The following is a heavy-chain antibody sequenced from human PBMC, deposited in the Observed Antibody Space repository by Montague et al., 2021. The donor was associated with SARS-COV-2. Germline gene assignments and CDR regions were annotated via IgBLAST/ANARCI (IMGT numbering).Heavy chain of an antibody. D-gene: IGHD5-18*01. CDR2: ISSSSSYM. Sequence: SLRLSCAASGFTFSSYSMNWVRQAPGKGLEWVSSISSSSSYMYYADSVKGRFTISRDNAKNSLYLQMNSLRAEDTAVYYCAADTAPSYYYYYGMDVWGQGTTVTVSS. J-gene: IGHJ6*02. CDR1: GFTFSSYS. CDR3: AADTAPSYYYYYGMDV. V-gene: IGHV3-21*01.